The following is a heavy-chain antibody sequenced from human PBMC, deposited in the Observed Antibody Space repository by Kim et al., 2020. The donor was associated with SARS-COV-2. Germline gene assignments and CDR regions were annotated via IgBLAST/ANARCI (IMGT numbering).Heavy chain of an antibody. V-gene: IGHV3-30-3*01. CDR1: GFTFSSYA. CDR3: AREVRDSSSWYYFDY. CDR2: ISYDGSNK. Sequence: GGSLRLSCAASGFTFSSYAMHWVRQAPGKGLEWVAVISYDGSNKYYADSVKGRFTISRDNSKNTLYLQMNSLRAEDTAVYYCAREVRDSSSWYYFDYWGQGTLVTVSS. D-gene: IGHD6-13*01. J-gene: IGHJ4*02.